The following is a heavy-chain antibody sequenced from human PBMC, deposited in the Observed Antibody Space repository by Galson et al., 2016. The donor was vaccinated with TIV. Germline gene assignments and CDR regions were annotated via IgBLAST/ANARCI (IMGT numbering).Heavy chain of an antibody. D-gene: IGHD5-18*01. Sequence: SVKVSCKASGVTFGYFAFSWVRQAPGQGLEWMGGIVPMFGTTNYAQKFQGRVTISADESTTTAYLELSSLRSEDTAVYYCATDRNTAMDTYYYYYGVDVWGQGTTVTVSS. J-gene: IGHJ6*02. V-gene: IGHV1-69*13. CDR3: ATDRNTAMDTYYYYYGVDV. CDR2: IVPMFGTT. CDR1: GVTFGYFA.